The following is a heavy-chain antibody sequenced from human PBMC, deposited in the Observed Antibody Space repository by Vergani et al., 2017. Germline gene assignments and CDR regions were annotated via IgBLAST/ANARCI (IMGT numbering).Heavy chain of an antibody. D-gene: IGHD4-17*01. CDR2: ISGDGGST. CDR3: AKDSGSYGDYSYFDD. Sequence: EVQLVESGGGVVQPGGSLRLSCAASGFTFDDYAMHWVRQAPGKGLEWVSLISGDGGSTYYADSVKGRFTISRDNSKNSLYLQMNSLRTEDTALYYCAKDSGSYGDYSYFDDWGQATLVTVSS. CDR1: GFTFDDYA. V-gene: IGHV3-43*02. J-gene: IGHJ4*02.